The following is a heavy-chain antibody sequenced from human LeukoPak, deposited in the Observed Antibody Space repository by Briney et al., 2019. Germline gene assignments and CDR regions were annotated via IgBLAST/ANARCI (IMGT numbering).Heavy chain of an antibody. CDR2: IRNKALSYTT. J-gene: IGHJ6*02. CDR1: GFTFSDYY. CDR3: SQLGYGMDV. Sequence: GGSLRLSCAASGFTFSDYYMDWVRQAPREVLEWVGRIRNKALSYTTEYAASVKGRFTISRDDSRNSVYLQMNSLKTEDTAVYYCSQLGYGMDVWGQGTTVTVSS. V-gene: IGHV3-72*01. D-gene: IGHD1-1*01.